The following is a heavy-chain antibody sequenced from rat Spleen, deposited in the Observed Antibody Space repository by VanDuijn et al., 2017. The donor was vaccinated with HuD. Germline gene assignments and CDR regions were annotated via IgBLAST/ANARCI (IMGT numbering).Heavy chain of an antibody. J-gene: IGHJ2*01. V-gene: IGHV5-58*01. CDR3: ARHRNYGGIPFDY. CDR2: INTDGGST. CDR1: GFTFSDFF. D-gene: IGHD1-11*01. Sequence: EVKLLESGGGLVQSGASLRLSCVASGFTFSDFFMDWVRQAPGKGLEWVSSINTDGGSTYYPDSVKGRFTISRDNSKSTLYLQMDSLRSEDTATYYCARHRNYGGIPFDYWGQGVMVTVSS.